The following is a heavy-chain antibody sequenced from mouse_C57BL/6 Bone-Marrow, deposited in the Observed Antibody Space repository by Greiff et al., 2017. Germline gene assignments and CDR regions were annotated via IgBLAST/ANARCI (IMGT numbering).Heavy chain of an antibody. Sequence: QVQLKQPGAELVKPGASVKVSCKASGYTFTSYWMHWVKQRPGQGLEWIGRIHPSDSDTNYNQKFKGKDTLTVDKSSSTAYMQLSILTSEDSAVYYCSPFYSNYVGFAYWGQGTLVTVSA. CDR3: SPFYSNYVGFAY. J-gene: IGHJ3*01. CDR2: IHPSDSDT. D-gene: IGHD2-5*01. CDR1: GYTFTSYW. V-gene: IGHV1-74*01.